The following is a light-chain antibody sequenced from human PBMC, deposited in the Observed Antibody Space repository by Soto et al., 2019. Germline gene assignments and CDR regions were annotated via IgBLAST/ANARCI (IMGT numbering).Light chain of an antibody. CDR3: QKYNSAPLIS. V-gene: IGKV1-27*01. CDR2: GAS. CDR1: QGISNY. Sequence: DIQMTQSPSSLSAYLGDRVTITCRASQGISNYLAWYQQKPGRLPKLLLFGASTLQSGVPARFSGSGSGTDFTLTISRLQPEDVATYYCQKYNSAPLISFGQGTRLEIK. J-gene: IGKJ5*01.